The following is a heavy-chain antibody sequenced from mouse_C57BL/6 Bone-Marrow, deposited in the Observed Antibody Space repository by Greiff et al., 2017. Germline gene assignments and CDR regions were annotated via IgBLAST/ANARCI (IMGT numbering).Heavy chain of an antibody. D-gene: IGHD1-1*01. CDR1: GFNIKDDY. CDR2: IDPENGDT. J-gene: IGHJ2*01. V-gene: IGHV14-4*01. Sequence: EVQLQQSGAELVRPGASVKLSCTASGFNIKDDYMHWVKQRPEQGLEWIGRIDPENGDTEYASKFQGKATITADTSSNTAYLQLSSLTSEDTAVYYGTTDYGSSWDYFDYGGKGTTLTVSS. CDR3: TTDYGSSWDYFDY.